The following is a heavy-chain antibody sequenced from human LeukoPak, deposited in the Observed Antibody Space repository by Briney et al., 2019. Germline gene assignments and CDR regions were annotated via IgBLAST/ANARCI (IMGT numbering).Heavy chain of an antibody. J-gene: IGHJ4*02. D-gene: IGHD1-26*01. Sequence: PGRSLRLSCAASGFTFSSYGMHWVRQAPGKGLEWVAFIRYDGSNKYYADSVKGRFTISRDNSKNTLYLQMNSLRAEDTAVYYCARVPAPTVVGATTGGTFDYWGQGTLVTVSS. CDR1: GFTFSSYG. CDR3: ARVPAPTVVGATTGGTFDY. CDR2: IRYDGSNK. V-gene: IGHV3-30*02.